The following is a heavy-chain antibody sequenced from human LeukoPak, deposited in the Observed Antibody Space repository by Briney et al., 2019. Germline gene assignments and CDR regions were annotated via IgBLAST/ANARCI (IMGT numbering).Heavy chain of an antibody. V-gene: IGHV1-46*01. J-gene: IGHJ4*02. CDR1: GYTFTSYY. CDR2: INPSGGST. CDR3: ARDVGHGYFDY. Sequence: ASVKVSCKASGYTFTSYYMHWVRQAPGQGLEWMGIINPSGGSTSYAQKFQGRVTMTRDMSTSTDYMELSSLRSEDTAVYYCARDVGHGYFDYWGQGTLVTVSS.